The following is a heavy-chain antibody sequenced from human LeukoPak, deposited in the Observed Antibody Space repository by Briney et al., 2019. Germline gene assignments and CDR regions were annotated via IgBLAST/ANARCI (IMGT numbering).Heavy chain of an antibody. CDR3: ARSVYSSGWYDLDY. V-gene: IGHV5-51*01. CDR2: IYPGDSDT. J-gene: IGHJ4*02. D-gene: IGHD6-19*01. CDR1: GYSFTSYW. Sequence: GESLKISCKGSGYSFTSYWIDWVRQMPGKGLEWMGIIYPGDSDTRYSPSFQGQVTISADKSISTAYLQWSSLKDSDTAMYYCARSVYSSGWYDLDYWGQGTLVTVSS.